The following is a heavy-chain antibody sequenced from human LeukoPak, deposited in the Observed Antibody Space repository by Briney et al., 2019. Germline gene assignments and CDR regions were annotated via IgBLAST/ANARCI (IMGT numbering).Heavy chain of an antibody. CDR1: GGSISSYY. J-gene: IGHJ4*02. CDR2: IYYSGST. Sequence: PSETLSLTCTVSGGSISSYYWSWIRQPPGQGLEWIGYIYYSGSTNYNPSLKSRVTISVDTSKNQFSLELSSVTAADTAVYYCARKIQTGTAFDYWGQGTLVTVSS. V-gene: IGHV4-59*01. D-gene: IGHD1-1*01. CDR3: ARKIQTGTAFDY.